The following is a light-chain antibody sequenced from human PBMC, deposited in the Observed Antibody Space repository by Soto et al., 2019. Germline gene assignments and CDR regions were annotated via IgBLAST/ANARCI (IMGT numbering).Light chain of an antibody. V-gene: IGKV3-20*01. CDR3: QQYGVSPRT. CDR2: GAS. Sequence: EIVLTQSPATLSLSPGERATLSCRASQTITTYLAWYQQKPGQPPRLLIYGASNRATGTPARFSGGGSGTDFTLTISRLEPEDFAVYYCQQYGVSPRTFGQGTKVDI. CDR1: QTITTY. J-gene: IGKJ1*01.